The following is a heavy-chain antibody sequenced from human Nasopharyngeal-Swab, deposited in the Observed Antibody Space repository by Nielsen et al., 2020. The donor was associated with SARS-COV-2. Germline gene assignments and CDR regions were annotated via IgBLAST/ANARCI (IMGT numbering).Heavy chain of an antibody. D-gene: IGHD3-22*01. V-gene: IGHV3-9*01. CDR2: ISWNSGSI. J-gene: IGHJ4*02. CDR3: AKDGGNYYDSSGALGY. Sequence: SLKISCAASGFTFDDYAMHWVRQAPGKGLEWVSGISWNSGSIGYADSVKGRFTISRDNAKNSLYLQMNSLRAEDTALYYCAKDGGNYYDSSGALGYWGQGTLVTVSS. CDR1: GFTFDDYA.